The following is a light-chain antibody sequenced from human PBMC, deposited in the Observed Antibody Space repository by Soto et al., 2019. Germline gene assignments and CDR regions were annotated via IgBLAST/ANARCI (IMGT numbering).Light chain of an antibody. J-gene: IGKJ1*01. CDR2: DAS. Sequence: EIVLTQSPATLSLSPGERATLSRRASQSVSTYLAWYQQKPGQAPRLLIYDASSRATGIPARFSGSGSGTDFTLTISSLEPEDFALYYCHQYASSFGTFGQGTKVDIK. CDR3: HQYASSFGT. CDR1: QSVSTY. V-gene: IGKV3-11*01.